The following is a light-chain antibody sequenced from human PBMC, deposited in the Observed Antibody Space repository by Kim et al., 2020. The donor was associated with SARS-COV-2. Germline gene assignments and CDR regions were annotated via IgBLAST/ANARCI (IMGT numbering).Light chain of an antibody. J-gene: IGKJ2*01. V-gene: IGKV3-15*01. CDR2: GAS. Sequence: EIVLTQSPVTLSMSPGERATLSCRASQFVSHNLAWYQQKPGQGPRLLIYGASNRATGIPARFSGRGSGTDFTLTITNLQSEDVAVYYCHQYNNWPLYSFGQGTKLEI. CDR3: HQYNNWPLYS. CDR1: QFVSHN.